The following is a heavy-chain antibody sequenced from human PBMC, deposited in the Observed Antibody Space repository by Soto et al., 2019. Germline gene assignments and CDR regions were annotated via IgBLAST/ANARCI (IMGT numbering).Heavy chain of an antibody. V-gene: IGHV3-9*01. J-gene: IGHJ4*02. Sequence: AMHWVRQAPGKGLEWVSGISWNSGSIGYADSVKGRFTISRDNAKNSLYLQMNSLRAEDTALYYCAKDTGGYYDILTGYYDYWGQGTLVTVSS. CDR1: A. CDR2: ISWNSGSI. CDR3: AKDTGGYYDILTGYYDY. D-gene: IGHD3-9*01.